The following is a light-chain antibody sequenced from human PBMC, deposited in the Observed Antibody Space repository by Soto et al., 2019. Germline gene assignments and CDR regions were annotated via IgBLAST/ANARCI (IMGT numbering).Light chain of an antibody. V-gene: IGLV2-11*01. CDR3: LSYAGTTARLRG. CDR1: SGDGGDYDY. CDR2: DVG. J-gene: IGLJ1*01. Sequence: QSVLTQPRSVSGSPGQSVTISCTGTSGDGGDYDYVSWYQQHPGKAPKVLLYDVGKRPSGLPARFSGCRSGNTASLTISGLQADEEGDYFCLSYAGTTARLRGFGTGTKVTVL.